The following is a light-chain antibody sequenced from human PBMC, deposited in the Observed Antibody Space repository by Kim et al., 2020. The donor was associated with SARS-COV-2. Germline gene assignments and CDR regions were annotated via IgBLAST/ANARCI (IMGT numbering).Light chain of an antibody. CDR2: FVT. CDR1: NIGSKS. V-gene: IGLV3-21*04. Sequence: SYELTQPPSVSVAPGKTARITCGGNNIGSKSVHWYQQKPGQAPLWVIYFVTDGPPGFPADSSAPNLGKTATLTISRVEPGVGADFYGRGWFIIGVIVVF. J-gene: IGLJ2*01. CDR3: RGWFIIGVIVV.